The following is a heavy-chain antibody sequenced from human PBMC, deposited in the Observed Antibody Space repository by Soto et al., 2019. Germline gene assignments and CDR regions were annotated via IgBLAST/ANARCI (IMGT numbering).Heavy chain of an antibody. V-gene: IGHV3-30-3*01. D-gene: IGHD6-19*01. Sequence: GGSLRLSCAASGFTFSSYAMHWVCQAPGKGLEWVAVISYDGSNKYYADSVKGRFTISRDNSKNTLYLQMNSLRAEGTAVYYCARSGYSSGWYFPPYYYYYGMDVWGQGTTVTVSS. CDR2: ISYDGSNK. J-gene: IGHJ6*02. CDR3: ARSGYSSGWYFPPYYYYYGMDV. CDR1: GFTFSSYA.